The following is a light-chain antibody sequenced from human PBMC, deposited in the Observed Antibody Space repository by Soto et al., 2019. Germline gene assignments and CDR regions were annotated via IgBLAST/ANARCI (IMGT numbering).Light chain of an antibody. V-gene: IGKV3-20*01. CDR1: QSVIRNY. Sequence: ESVLTQSPGTLSLSPGERATLSCRTSQSVIRNYLAWYQQTPGRSPRLLIYGASNRATGIPDRFSGSGFGTDFTLSISGLEAEDFAVYYCQKYDTAPYTFGQGTRLEIK. CDR2: GAS. CDR3: QKYDTAPYT. J-gene: IGKJ2*01.